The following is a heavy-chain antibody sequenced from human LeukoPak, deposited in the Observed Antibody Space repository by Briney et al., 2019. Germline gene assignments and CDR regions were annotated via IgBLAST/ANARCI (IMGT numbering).Heavy chain of an antibody. D-gene: IGHD5-18*01. CDR1: SFSFGSYG. V-gene: IGHV3-33*06. CDR2: IWYDGSNK. J-gene: IGHJ4*02. Sequence: GGSLRLSCEASSFSFGSYGMHWVRQAPGKGLEWVAAIWYDGSNKYQRDSLKGRVTISRDSSKNTLYLLMNSLRAEDRAVYYCTKPHVGYSYGAFDYWGQGTLVTASS. CDR3: TKPHVGYSYGAFDY.